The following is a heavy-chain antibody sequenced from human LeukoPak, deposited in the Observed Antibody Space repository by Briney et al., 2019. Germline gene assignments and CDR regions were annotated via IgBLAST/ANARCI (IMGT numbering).Heavy chain of an antibody. CDR3: AREGYDDGGLIDY. J-gene: IGHJ4*02. CDR1: GGSISSYY. CDR2: IYYSGST. V-gene: IGHV4-59*01. D-gene: IGHD4-23*01. Sequence: SETLSLTCTVSGGSISSYYWIWIRQPPGKGLEWSGYIYYSGSTNYNPSLKSRVTISVEPSNNQYSLKLSSVTAADTAVYYCAREGYDDGGLIDYWGQGTLVTVSS.